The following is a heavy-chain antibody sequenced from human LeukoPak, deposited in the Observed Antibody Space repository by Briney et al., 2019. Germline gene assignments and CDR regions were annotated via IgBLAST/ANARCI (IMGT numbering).Heavy chain of an antibody. J-gene: IGHJ6*02. D-gene: IGHD3-22*01. V-gene: IGHV4-59*11. Sequence: LETLSLTCKVSGGSITAHFRSWIRQPPGKGLECIGYILSSGSTDYNPSLKSRVTLSVDTSKNQFSLDLYTVTAADTAVYYCARGPAYYDTSGFARFHYSGMDVWGQGTTVTVSS. CDR2: ILSSGST. CDR3: ARGPAYYDTSGFARFHYSGMDV. CDR1: GGSITAHF.